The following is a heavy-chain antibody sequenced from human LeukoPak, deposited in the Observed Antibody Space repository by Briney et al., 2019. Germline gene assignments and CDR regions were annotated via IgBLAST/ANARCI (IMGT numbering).Heavy chain of an antibody. CDR1: GGSFTSSSYF. Sequence: SETLSLTCTVSGGSFTSSSYFWGWIRQPPGKGLEWIGSIYYSGSTFYNPSLKSRLTVSEDTSKNQFSLKLSSVAAADTAVYYCARYGGNSVFDFWGQGTLVTVSS. CDR3: ARYGGNSVFDF. CDR2: IYYSGST. J-gene: IGHJ4*02. V-gene: IGHV4-39*01. D-gene: IGHD4-23*01.